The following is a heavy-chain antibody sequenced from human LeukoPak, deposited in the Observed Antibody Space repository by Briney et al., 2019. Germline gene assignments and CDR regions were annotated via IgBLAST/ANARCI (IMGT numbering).Heavy chain of an antibody. V-gene: IGHV3-20*04. CDR3: ARDSHYYDSSGYYSNWFDP. CDR2: INWNGATT. D-gene: IGHD3-22*01. Sequence: PGGSLRLSCAASGFILEDYGMTWVRQAPGKGLEWVSNINWNGATTGYADSVKGRFTISRDNAKNSLYLQMNSLRAEDSALYYCARDSHYYDSSGYYSNWFDPWGQGTQVTVSS. CDR1: GFILEDYG. J-gene: IGHJ5*02.